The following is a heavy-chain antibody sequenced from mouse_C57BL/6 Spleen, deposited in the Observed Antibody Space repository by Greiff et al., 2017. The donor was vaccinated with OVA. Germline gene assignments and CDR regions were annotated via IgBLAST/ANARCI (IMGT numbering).Heavy chain of an antibody. CDR3: AREGITTVPPFAY. Sequence: QVQLQQPGAELVKPGASVKLSCKASGYTFTSYWMHWVKQRPGRGLEWIGRIDPNSGGTKYNEKFKSKATLTVDKPSSTAYMQLSSLTSDDSAVYYCAREGITTVPPFAYWGQGTLVTVAA. D-gene: IGHD1-1*01. CDR2: IDPNSGGT. J-gene: IGHJ3*01. V-gene: IGHV1-72*01. CDR1: GYTFTSYW.